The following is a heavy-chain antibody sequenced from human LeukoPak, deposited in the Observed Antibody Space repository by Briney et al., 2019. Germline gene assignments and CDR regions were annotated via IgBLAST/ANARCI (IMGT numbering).Heavy chain of an antibody. V-gene: IGHV1-8*01. D-gene: IGHD2-21*02. J-gene: IGHJ3*02. CDR3: ARGLYCGGDCYHDAFDI. CDR2: MNPNSGNT. Sequence: GASVKVSCKASGYTVTSYDINWVRQATGQGLEWMGWMNPNSGNTGYAQKFQGRVTMTRNTSISTAYMELSSLRSEDTAVYYCARGLYCGGDCYHDAFDIWGQGTMVTVSS. CDR1: GYTVTSYD.